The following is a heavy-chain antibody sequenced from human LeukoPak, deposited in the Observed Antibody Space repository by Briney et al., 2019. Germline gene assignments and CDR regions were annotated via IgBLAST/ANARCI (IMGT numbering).Heavy chain of an antibody. CDR3: ASAGSGWYDY. V-gene: IGHV3-23*01. CDR1: GFTFSSQA. CDR2: IGGSGSIT. J-gene: IGHJ4*02. D-gene: IGHD6-19*01. Sequence: PGGSLRLSCAASGFTFSSQAMSWVRQAPGKGLEWVSVIGGSGSITYYRDSVKGRFTISRDNSKNTMYLQMYSLRAEDTAVYYCASAGSGWYDYWGQGTLVTVSS.